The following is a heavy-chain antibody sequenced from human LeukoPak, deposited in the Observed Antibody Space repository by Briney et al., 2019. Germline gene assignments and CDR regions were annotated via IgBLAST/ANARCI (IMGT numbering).Heavy chain of an antibody. CDR1: GYTFTGYY. V-gene: IGHV1-2*02. CDR3: ARGDSYGDLDY. CDR2: LNPNSGGT. Sequence: ASVKVSCKASGYTFTGYYLHWGRLAPGQGLEGMGWLNPNSGGTNYAQDFQGRVTMNRDTSISTAYMELSRLTSDDTAVYYCARGDSYGDLDYWGQGTLVTVSS. D-gene: IGHD4-17*01. J-gene: IGHJ4*02.